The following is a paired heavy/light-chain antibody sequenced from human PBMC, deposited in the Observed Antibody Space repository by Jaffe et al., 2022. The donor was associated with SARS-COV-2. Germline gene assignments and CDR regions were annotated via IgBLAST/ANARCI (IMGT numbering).Light chain of an antibody. V-gene: IGKV1-33*01. CDR2: DAS. CDR1: QDIRDS. J-gene: IGKJ2*01. Sequence: DIQMTQSPSSLSASVGDRVTITCQASQDIRDSVNWYQQKPGKAPKLLIYDASKLEIGVPSRFRGSRSGTDFIFTITSLQPEDIATYYCQQSDNLPPYTFGQGTKLETK. CDR3: QQSDNLPPYT.
Heavy chain of an antibody. CDR2: ISTDSRTI. CDR1: GFTFTSYS. Sequence: EVQLVESGGGLVQPGGSLRLSCAASGFTFTSYSINWVRQAPGKGLEWVSYISTDSRTIYYADSVRGRFTISRDNAKNSLYLQMNSLRDEDTAIYYCARGKLGYYGMDVWGQGTSVTVSS. D-gene: IGHD3-16*01. V-gene: IGHV3-48*02. CDR3: ARGKLGYYGMDV. J-gene: IGHJ6*02.